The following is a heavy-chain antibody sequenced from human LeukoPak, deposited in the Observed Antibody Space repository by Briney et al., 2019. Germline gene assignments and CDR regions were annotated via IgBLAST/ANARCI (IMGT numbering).Heavy chain of an antibody. J-gene: IGHJ5*02. CDR1: GGSFSGYY. D-gene: IGHD2-2*01. CDR2: INHSGST. V-gene: IGHV4-34*01. CDR3: ARPRYCSSTSCYLGSGWFDP. Sequence: PSETLSLTCAVYGGSFSGYYWSWIRHPPREGREWIGEINHSGSTNYNQSLKSRVTISVATSKNQFSLKLSSVTAADTAVYYCARPRYCSSTSCYLGSGWFDPWGQGTLVTVSS.